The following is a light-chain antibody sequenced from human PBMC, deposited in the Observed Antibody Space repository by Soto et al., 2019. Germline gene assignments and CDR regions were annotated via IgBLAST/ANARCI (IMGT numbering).Light chain of an antibody. CDR3: QQYNSYPWT. V-gene: IGKV1-5*01. CDR2: DAS. J-gene: IGKJ1*01. CDR1: QSIGYW. Sequence: DIRMTQCPSTLAASVENRVTITGRASQSIGYWLAWYQQKPGKAPNLLIYDASSLESGVPSRFSGSGSGTEFTLTISSLQHDDFETYYCQQYNSYPWTFGQGTKVDIK.